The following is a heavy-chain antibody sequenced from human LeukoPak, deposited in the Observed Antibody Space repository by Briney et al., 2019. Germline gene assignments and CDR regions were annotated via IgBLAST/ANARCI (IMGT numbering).Heavy chain of an antibody. J-gene: IGHJ5*02. D-gene: IGHD3-10*01. CDR2: IIPIFGTA. CDR3: ASMVRGVKKAAGYNWFDP. V-gene: IGHV1-69*13. CDR1: GGTFSSYA. Sequence: SVKVSCKASGGTFSSYAISWVRQAPGQGLEWMGGIIPIFGTANYAQKFQGRVTITADESTSTAYMELSSLRSEDTAVYYCASMVRGVKKAAGYNWFDPWGQGTLVTVSS.